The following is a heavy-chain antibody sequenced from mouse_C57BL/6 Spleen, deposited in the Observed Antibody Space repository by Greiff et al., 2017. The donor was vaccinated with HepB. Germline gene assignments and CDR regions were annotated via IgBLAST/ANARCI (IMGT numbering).Heavy chain of an antibody. J-gene: IGHJ2*01. Sequence: EVQVVESGGGLVKPGGSLKLSCAASGFTFSDYGMHWVRQAPEKGLEWVAYISSGSSTIYYADTVKGRFTISRDNAKNTLFLQMTSLRSEDTAMYYCARNGYYGSSYVYYFDYWGQGTTLTVSS. D-gene: IGHD1-1*01. CDR2: ISSGSSTI. V-gene: IGHV5-17*01. CDR1: GFTFSDYG. CDR3: ARNGYYGSSYVYYFDY.